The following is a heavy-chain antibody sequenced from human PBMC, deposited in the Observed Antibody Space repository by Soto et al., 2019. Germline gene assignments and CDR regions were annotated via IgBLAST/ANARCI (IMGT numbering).Heavy chain of an antibody. Sequence: SETLSLTCTVSGGSISSYYWSWIRQPPGKGLEWIGYIYYSGSTNYNPSLKSRVTISVDTSKNQFSLKLSSVTAADTAVYYCARDMVRGVNGMDVWGQGTTVTVSS. CDR3: ARDMVRGVNGMDV. D-gene: IGHD3-10*01. CDR2: IYYSGST. CDR1: GGSISSYY. V-gene: IGHV4-59*01. J-gene: IGHJ6*02.